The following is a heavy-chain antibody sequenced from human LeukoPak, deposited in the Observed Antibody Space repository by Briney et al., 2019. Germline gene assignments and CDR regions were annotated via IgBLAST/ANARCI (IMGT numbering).Heavy chain of an antibody. J-gene: IGHJ4*02. CDR3: ARRVSYGDFDY. D-gene: IGHD4-17*01. Sequence: ASVKVSCKASGYTFTSYDVNWVRQATGQGLEWMGWMNPNSGNTGYAQKFQGRVTITRNTPISTAYMQLSSLRSEDTAVYYCARRVSYGDFDYWGQGTLVTVSS. CDR2: MNPNSGNT. V-gene: IGHV1-8*01. CDR1: GYTFTSYD.